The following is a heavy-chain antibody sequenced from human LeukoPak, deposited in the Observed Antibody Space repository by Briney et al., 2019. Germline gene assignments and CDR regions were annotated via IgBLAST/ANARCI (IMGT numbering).Heavy chain of an antibody. J-gene: IGHJ5*02. Sequence: SETLSLTCAVYGGSFSGYYWSWLRQPPGKGLEWIGEINHSGSTNYNPSLKSRVTISVDTSKNQFSLKLSSVTAEDTAVYYCARDAPLKLTFGANWFDPWGQGTLVTVSS. CDR2: INHSGST. V-gene: IGHV4-34*01. CDR1: GGSFSGYY. D-gene: IGHD3-16*01. CDR3: ARDAPLKLTFGANWFDP.